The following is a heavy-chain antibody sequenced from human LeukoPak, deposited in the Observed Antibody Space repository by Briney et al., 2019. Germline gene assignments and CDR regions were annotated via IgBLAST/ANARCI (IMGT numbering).Heavy chain of an antibody. V-gene: IGHV3-30-3*01. CDR1: GFTFSSYA. D-gene: IGHD2-2*01. J-gene: IGHJ4*02. Sequence: GGSLRLSCAASGFTFSSYAMHWVRQAPGKGLEWVAVISYDGSDKYYADSVKGRFTISKDNAKNTVYLQMNNLRAEDTAVYYCVSFYETYWGRGTLVTVSS. CDR2: ISYDGSDK. CDR3: VSFYETY.